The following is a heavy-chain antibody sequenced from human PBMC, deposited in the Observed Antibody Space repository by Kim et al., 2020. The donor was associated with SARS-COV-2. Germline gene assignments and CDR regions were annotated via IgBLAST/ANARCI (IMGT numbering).Heavy chain of an antibody. J-gene: IGHJ4*02. Sequence: GGSLRLSCAASGFTFSSYAMHWVRQAPGKGLEWVAVISYDGSNKYYADSVKGRFTISRDNSKNTLYLQMNSLRAEDTAVYYCASLLRRAMVPPGDYWGQGTLVTVSS. V-gene: IGHV3-30*04. D-gene: IGHD5-18*01. CDR1: GFTFSSYA. CDR2: ISYDGSNK. CDR3: ASLLRRAMVPPGDY.